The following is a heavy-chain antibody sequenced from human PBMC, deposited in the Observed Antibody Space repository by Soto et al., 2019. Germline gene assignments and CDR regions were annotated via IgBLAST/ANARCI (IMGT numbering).Heavy chain of an antibody. V-gene: IGHV4-34*01. D-gene: IGHD6-13*01. CDR3: ASIAAAGY. J-gene: IGHJ4*02. CDR1: GGSFSGYY. CDR2: INHSGST. Sequence: SETLSLTCAVYGGSFSGYYWSWIRQPPGKGLEWIGEINHSGSTNYNPSLRSRVTISVDTSKNQFSLKLSSVTAADTAVYYCASIAAAGYWGQGTLVTV.